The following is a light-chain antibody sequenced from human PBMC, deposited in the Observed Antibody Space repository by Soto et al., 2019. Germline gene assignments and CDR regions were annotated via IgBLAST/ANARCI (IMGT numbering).Light chain of an antibody. V-gene: IGLV1-51*02. CDR3: GTWDSSLSADV. CDR2: ETS. CDR1: SADIGNNY. Sequence: QSVLTQPPSVSAAPGQKVTISCSGSSADIGNNYVSWYQHLPGTAPKLLIYETSQRPSGIPDRFSGSKSGTSATLGITGLQTGDEADYYCGTWDSSLSADVFGTGTKLTVL. J-gene: IGLJ1*01.